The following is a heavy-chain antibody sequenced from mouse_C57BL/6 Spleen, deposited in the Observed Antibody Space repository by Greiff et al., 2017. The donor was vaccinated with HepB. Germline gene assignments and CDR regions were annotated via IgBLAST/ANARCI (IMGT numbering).Heavy chain of an antibody. D-gene: IGHD1-1*01. Sequence: DVKLVESGPGLAKPSQTLSLTCSVTGYSITSDYWNWIRKFPGNKLEYMGYISYSGSTYYNPSLKSRISITRDTSKNQYYLQLNSVTTEDTATYYCARSGSSYVAWFAYWGQGTLVTVSA. J-gene: IGHJ3*01. CDR2: ISYSGST. V-gene: IGHV3-8*01. CDR3: ARSGSSYVAWFAY. CDR1: GYSITSDY.